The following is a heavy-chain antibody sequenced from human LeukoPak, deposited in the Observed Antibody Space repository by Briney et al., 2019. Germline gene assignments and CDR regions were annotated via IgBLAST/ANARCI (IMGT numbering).Heavy chain of an antibody. Sequence: ASVKVSCKASGYTFTSYYMHWVRQAPGQGLEWMGIINPSGGSTSYAQKFQGRVTMIRDTSTSTVYMELSSLRSEDTAVYYCARDATPTTTLFYWGQGTLVTVSS. CDR3: ARDATPTTTLFY. CDR2: INPSGGST. V-gene: IGHV1-46*01. CDR1: GYTFTSYY. D-gene: IGHD4-17*01. J-gene: IGHJ4*02.